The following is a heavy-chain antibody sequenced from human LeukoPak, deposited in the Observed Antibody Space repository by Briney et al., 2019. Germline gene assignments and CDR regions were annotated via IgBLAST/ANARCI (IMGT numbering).Heavy chain of an antibody. CDR2: VDPEDGET. V-gene: IGHV1-69-2*01. D-gene: IGHD3-22*01. CDR3: ATVSPYYYDSSGYYYPLDY. Sequence: ATVKIPCKVSGYTFTDYYMHWVQQAPGKGLEWMGLVDPEDGETIYAEKFQGRVTITADTSTDTAYMELSSLRSEDTAVYYCATVSPYYYDSSGYYYPLDYWGQGTLVTVSS. J-gene: IGHJ4*02. CDR1: GYTFTDYY.